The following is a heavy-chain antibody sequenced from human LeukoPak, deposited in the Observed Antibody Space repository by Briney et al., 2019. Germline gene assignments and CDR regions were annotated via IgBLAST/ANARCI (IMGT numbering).Heavy chain of an antibody. CDR2: IYNGGST. CDR3: AQTTGWPGFDY. Sequence: PSETLSLTCIVSGASTSTYYWGWIRQPPGKGLEWIGYIYNGGSTKYNPSLKSRVTISVDTSKNQFSLKVTSLTAADTAMYYCAQTTGWPGFDYWGQGALVTVSS. D-gene: IGHD6-19*01. CDR1: GASTSTYY. V-gene: IGHV4-59*08. J-gene: IGHJ4*02.